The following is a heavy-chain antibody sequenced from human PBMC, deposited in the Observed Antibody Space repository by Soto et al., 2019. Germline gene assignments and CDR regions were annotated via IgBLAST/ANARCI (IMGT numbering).Heavy chain of an antibody. J-gene: IGHJ4*02. CDR1: GFTFGNYG. D-gene: IGHD6-19*01. V-gene: IGHV3-30*18. Sequence: SHRLWYAAAGFTFGNYGVRWISQTPGKGLEWVAVISYDGSNKYYADSVKGRFTISRDNSKNTLYLQMNSLRAEDTAVYYCAKDLGVYIAVAGTGFDYWGQGTLVIVSS. CDR2: ISYDGSNK. CDR3: AKDLGVYIAVAGTGFDY.